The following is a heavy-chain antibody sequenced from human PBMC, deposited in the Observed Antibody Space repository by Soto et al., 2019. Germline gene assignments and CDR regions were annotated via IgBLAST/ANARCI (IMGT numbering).Heavy chain of an antibody. Sequence: GGSLRLSCAASGFTFSSYAMSWVRQAPGKGLEWVSAISGSGGSTYYADSVKGRFTISRDNSKNTLYLQMNSLRAEDTAVYYCAKDGDILTGYYPPGGEFDYWGQGTLVTSPQ. J-gene: IGHJ4*02. CDR2: ISGSGGST. CDR1: GFTFSSYA. CDR3: AKDGDILTGYYPPGGEFDY. V-gene: IGHV3-23*01. D-gene: IGHD3-9*01.